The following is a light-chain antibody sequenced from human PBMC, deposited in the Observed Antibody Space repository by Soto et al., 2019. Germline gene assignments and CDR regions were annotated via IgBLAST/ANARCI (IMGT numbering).Light chain of an antibody. CDR1: QSISSY. J-gene: IGKJ2*01. Sequence: DIQMTQSPSSLSASVGDRVTITCRASQSISSYLNWYQQKPGKAPKLLIYAASSLQSGVPSRFSGSGSGTDFTLTISSLQPEDFATYYCQLSYSKTFGQGTKLEIK. V-gene: IGKV1-39*01. CDR3: QLSYSKT. CDR2: AAS.